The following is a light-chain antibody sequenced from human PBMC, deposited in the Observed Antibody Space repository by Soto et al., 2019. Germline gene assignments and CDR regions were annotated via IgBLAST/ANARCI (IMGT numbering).Light chain of an antibody. Sequence: QSALTQPRSLSGSPGQSVTISCTGTSGDVGGYNYVAWYQQRAGEAPELMIYDVTKRPSGVPDRFSGSKSGNTAFLTISGLHSEDEADCYCCSYAGSYLWLFGGGTKLTVL. CDR2: DVT. CDR1: SGDVGGYNY. J-gene: IGLJ3*02. V-gene: IGLV2-11*01. CDR3: CSYAGSYLWL.